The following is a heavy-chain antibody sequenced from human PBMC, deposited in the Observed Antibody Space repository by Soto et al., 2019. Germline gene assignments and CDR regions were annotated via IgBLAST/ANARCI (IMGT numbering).Heavy chain of an antibody. CDR2: IYWDDDK. D-gene: IGHD3-3*01. J-gene: IGHJ4*02. Sequence: QITLNESGPTQVKPRQTLTLTCTFSGFSLTTSGVGVGWIRQSPGKAPEWLALIYWDDDKRYSPSLKSRLTITKDTSKIPVVLTMADLEPADTATYYCAHRVLRTVFGLVTTTAIYFDFWGQGTPVAVSS. CDR1: GFSLTTSGVG. V-gene: IGHV2-5*02. CDR3: AHRVLRTVFGLVTTTAIYFDF.